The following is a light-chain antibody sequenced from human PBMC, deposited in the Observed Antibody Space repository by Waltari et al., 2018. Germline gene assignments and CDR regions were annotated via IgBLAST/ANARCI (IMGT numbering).Light chain of an antibody. CDR1: QSVSSN. V-gene: IGKV3-15*01. J-gene: IGKJ1*01. Sequence: EIVMTQSPATLSVSPGERATLSCRASQSVSSNLSWYQQKPGQAPRLLIYGASTRATGIPDRFSGSGSGTEFTLTISSLQSEDFAVYYCQQYNNWVSWTFGQGTKVEIK. CDR2: GAS. CDR3: QQYNNWVSWT.